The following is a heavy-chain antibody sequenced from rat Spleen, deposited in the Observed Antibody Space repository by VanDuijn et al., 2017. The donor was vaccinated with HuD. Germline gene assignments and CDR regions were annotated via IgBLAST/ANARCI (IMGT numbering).Heavy chain of an antibody. Sequence: EVQLVESGGGLVQPGRSMKLSCAALGFTFSNYDMAWVRQAPTKGLEWVASISSGGGNTYYRDSVKGRFTISRDNPRSTLYLQMNSLRSEDTATYYCASLSGYASNWFAYWGQGTLVTVSS. CDR3: ASLSGYASNWFAY. CDR1: GFTFSNYD. D-gene: IGHD4-3*01. CDR2: ISSGGGNT. V-gene: IGHV5-25*01. J-gene: IGHJ3*01.